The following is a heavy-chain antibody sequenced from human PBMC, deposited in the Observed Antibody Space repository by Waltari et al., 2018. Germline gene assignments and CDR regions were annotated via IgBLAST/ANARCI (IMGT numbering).Heavy chain of an antibody. Sequence: QVQLQQWGAGLLKPSETLSLTCAVYGGSFSGYYWSWIRQPPGKGLEWIGEINHSGSTNYNPSLKSRVTISVDTSKNQFSRKLSSVTAADTAVYYCARIGFGFNSSAWGQGTLVTVSS. V-gene: IGHV4-34*01. CDR3: ARIGFGFNSSA. CDR1: GGSFSGYY. CDR2: INHSGST. D-gene: IGHD3-10*01. J-gene: IGHJ4*02.